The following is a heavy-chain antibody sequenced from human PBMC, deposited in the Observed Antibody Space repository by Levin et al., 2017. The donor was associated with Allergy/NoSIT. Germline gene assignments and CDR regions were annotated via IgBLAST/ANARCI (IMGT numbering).Heavy chain of an antibody. V-gene: IGHV1-8*01. J-gene: IGHJ4*02. Sequence: PGGSLRLSCKASGYTFTSYDINWVRQATGQGLEWMGWMNPNSGNTGYAQKFQGRVTMTRNTSISKAYMELSRLRSEDTAVYYCARPERSGDIDYWGQGTLVTVSS. D-gene: IGHD5-12*01. CDR2: MNPNSGNT. CDR1: GYTFTSYD. CDR3: ARPERSGDIDY.